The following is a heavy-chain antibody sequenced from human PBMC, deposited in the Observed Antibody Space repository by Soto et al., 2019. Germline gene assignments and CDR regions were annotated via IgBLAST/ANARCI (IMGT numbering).Heavy chain of an antibody. Sequence: VGALRLFCATSGFIFSDFYMSWIRQAPGKGLEWLSCTGIGGNTQYYEGSVKPRLAVSRDNAKNSPYLQMSSIRVEDTAVYYCSRNPFPDYHNSTGYGEAFDPWGQGTVVTVSS. V-gene: IGHV3-11*01. CDR1: GFIFSDFY. CDR3: SRNPFPDYHNSTGYGEAFDP. D-gene: IGHD3-22*01. CDR2: TGIGGNTQ. J-gene: IGHJ5*02.